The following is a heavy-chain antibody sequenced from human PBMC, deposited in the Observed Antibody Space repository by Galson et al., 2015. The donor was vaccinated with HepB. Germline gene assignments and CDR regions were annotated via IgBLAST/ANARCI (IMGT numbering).Heavy chain of an antibody. J-gene: IGHJ6*02. CDR3: ARGMLGYCNSTNCPDNYYYYGMDV. Sequence: SLRLSCAASGITFGSYSMHWVRQAPGKGLEWVAVISFDGGNEYNADSVKGRFTISRDNSKNTLHLQMNSLKPEDTAVYYCARGMLGYCNSTNCPDNYYYYGMDVWGQGTTVTVSS. CDR2: ISFDGGNE. V-gene: IGHV3-30*04. CDR1: GITFGSYS. D-gene: IGHD2-2*01.